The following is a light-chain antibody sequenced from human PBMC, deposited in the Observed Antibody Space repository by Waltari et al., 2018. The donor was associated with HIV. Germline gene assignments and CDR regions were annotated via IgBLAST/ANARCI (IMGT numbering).Light chain of an antibody. V-gene: IGKV1-5*03. CDR2: KAS. CDR3: QQYYSSPGT. J-gene: IGKJ1*01. Sequence: DIQMTQSPSTLSASVGDRVTITCRASQSIIVWLAWYQQKPGKAPKLLIYKASILESWVQSRVSGIGSVTEFTVTISSLQPDDFATYYCQQYYSSPGTFGQVTKVEIK. CDR1: QSIIVW.